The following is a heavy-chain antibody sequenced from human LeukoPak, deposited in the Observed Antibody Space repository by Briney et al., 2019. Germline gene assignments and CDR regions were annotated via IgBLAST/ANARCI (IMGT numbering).Heavy chain of an antibody. D-gene: IGHD3-3*01. CDR3: AKDRERGSITIFGVVTELDY. Sequence: GGSLRLSCAASGFTFSSYAMSWVRQAPGKGLEWVSSISGSGGSTDCADSVKGRFTISRDNSKNTLYLQINSLRAEDTAVYYCAKDRERGSITIFGVVTELDYWGQGTLVTVSS. V-gene: IGHV3-23*01. CDR1: GFTFSSYA. J-gene: IGHJ4*02. CDR2: ISGSGGST.